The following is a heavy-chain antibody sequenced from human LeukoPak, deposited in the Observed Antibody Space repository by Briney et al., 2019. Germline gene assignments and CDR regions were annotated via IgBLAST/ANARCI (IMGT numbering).Heavy chain of an antibody. D-gene: IGHD6-13*01. Sequence: PGRSLRLSCAAFGFTFDDYAMHWVRQAPGKGLEWVSAISGSGGSTYYADSVKGRFTISRDNSKNTLYLQMNSLRAEDTAVYYCAKDRLGSSSPTGGFDYWGQGTLVTVSS. J-gene: IGHJ4*02. CDR3: AKDRLGSSSPTGGFDY. CDR2: ISGSGGST. CDR1: GFTFDDYA. V-gene: IGHV3-23*01.